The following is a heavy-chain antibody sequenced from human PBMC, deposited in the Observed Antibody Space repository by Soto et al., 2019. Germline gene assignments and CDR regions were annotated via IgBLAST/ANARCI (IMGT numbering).Heavy chain of an antibody. CDR2: IKYNAHT. D-gene: IGHD3-10*01. CDR3: ARQRAWYGEWAFDI. J-gene: IGHJ3*02. CDR1: GGSISSDTYY. Sequence: QLQVQESGPGLVKASETLSLTCSVSGGSISSDTYYWVWVRQPPGKGMEWIGSIKYNAHTYYNPPLKRRVAMSVDTSKNQYSLNLTSVTAADTDVYSCARQRAWYGEWAFDIWGQGTRVTVSS. V-gene: IGHV4-39*01.